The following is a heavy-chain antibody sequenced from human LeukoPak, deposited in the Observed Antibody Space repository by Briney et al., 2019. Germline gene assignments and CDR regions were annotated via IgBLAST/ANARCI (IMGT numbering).Heavy chain of an antibody. Sequence: ASVKVSCKASGYTFTGYYMHWVRQATGQGLEWMGWMNPNSGNTGYAQKFQGRVTMTRNTSISTAYMELSSLRSEDTAVYYCARTKEPLFTLDAFDIWGQGTMVTVSS. CDR2: MNPNSGNT. CDR1: GYTFTGYY. V-gene: IGHV1-8*02. J-gene: IGHJ3*02. CDR3: ARTKEPLFTLDAFDI. D-gene: IGHD1-26*01.